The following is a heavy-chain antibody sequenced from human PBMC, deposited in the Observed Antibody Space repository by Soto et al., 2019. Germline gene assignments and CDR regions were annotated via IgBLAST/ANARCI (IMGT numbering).Heavy chain of an antibody. CDR3: ASDLNPRYSYGSL. CDR2: IIPILGIA. J-gene: IGHJ4*02. V-gene: IGHV1-69*02. D-gene: IGHD5-18*01. CDR1: GGTFSSYT. Sequence: QVQLVQSGAEVKKPGSSVKVSCKASGGTFSSYTISWVRQAPGQGLEWMGRIIPILGIANYAQKFQGRVTITADKSTCTAYMELSSLRSEDTAVYYCASDLNPRYSYGSLWGQGTLVTVSS.